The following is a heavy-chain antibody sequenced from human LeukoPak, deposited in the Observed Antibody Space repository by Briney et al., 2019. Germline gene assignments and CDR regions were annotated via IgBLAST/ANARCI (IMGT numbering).Heavy chain of an antibody. CDR2: ISHSGRTM. Sequence: GGSLRLSCAASGFTFSDYYMSWIRQAPGKGLEWVSYISHSGRTMYYADSVKGRFTISRDNAKNSLYLQMNSLRAGDTAVYYCARDPIVRGNIGNGMDVWGKGTTVTVSS. D-gene: IGHD2-8*01. J-gene: IGHJ6*04. V-gene: IGHV3-11*01. CDR1: GFTFSDYY. CDR3: ARDPIVRGNIGNGMDV.